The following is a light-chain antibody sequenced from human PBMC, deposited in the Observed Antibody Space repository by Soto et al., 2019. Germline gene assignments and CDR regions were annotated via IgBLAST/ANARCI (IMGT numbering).Light chain of an antibody. J-gene: IGLJ1*01. V-gene: IGLV3-21*02. CDR2: DDS. CDR1: NIGSKS. Sequence: SYELTQPPSVSVAPGQTARSNCGGNNIGSKSVHWYQQKPGQAPVLVVYDDSDRPSGIPERFSGSNSGNTATLTISRVEAGDEADYYCQVWDSSSNHYVVGTGTKGTVL. CDR3: QVWDSSSNHYV.